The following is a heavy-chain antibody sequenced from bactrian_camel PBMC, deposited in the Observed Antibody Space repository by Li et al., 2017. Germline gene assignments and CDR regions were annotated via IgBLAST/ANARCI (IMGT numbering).Heavy chain of an antibody. CDR2: IRRDGDE. D-gene: IGHD1*01. J-gene: IGHJ4*01. Sequence: HVQLVESGGGSVETGGTLTLSCVASAFPSSSNCMGWFRQAPGKAREGIAGIRRDGDEYYAGSVKGRFTISHDAAKNSVDLQMNSLKPDDTAVYYCAATGQMLSVAGCRTQGTQVTVS. V-gene: IGHV3S6*01. CDR1: AFPSSSNC.